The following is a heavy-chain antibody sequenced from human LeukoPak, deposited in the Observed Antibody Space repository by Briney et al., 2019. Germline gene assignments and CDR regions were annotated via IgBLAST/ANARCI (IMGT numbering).Heavy chain of an antibody. CDR2: IYYSGST. D-gene: IGHD3-22*01. Sequence: KPSETLSLTCTVSGGSISSYYWSWIRQPPGKGLEWIGYIYYSGSTNYNPSLKSRVTISVDTSKNQFSLKLSSVTAADTAVYYCARDNDSSGYYRPTTYGWFDPWGQGTLVTVSS. V-gene: IGHV4-59*12. CDR1: GGSISSYY. J-gene: IGHJ5*02. CDR3: ARDNDSSGYYRPTTYGWFDP.